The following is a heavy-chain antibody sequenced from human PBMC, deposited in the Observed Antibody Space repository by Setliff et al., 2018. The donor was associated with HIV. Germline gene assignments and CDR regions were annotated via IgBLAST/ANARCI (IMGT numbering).Heavy chain of an antibody. Sequence: GGSLRLSCAVSGFIFSDYWMSWVRQSPGKGLEWVANIKQDGSEKVYVDSVKGRFTISRDNAKNSLFLQMSSLRAEDTAVYYCAREIQNCGGNHYYCYMDVWGKGTTVTVSS. J-gene: IGHJ6*03. D-gene: IGHD2-15*01. CDR2: IKQDGSEK. CDR1: GFIFSDYW. V-gene: IGHV3-7*03. CDR3: AREIQNCGGNHYYCYMDV.